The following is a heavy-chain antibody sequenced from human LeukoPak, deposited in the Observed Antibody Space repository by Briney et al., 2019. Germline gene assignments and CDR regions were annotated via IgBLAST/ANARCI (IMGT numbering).Heavy chain of an antibody. CDR2: ST. Sequence: STKYADSVKGRFTISRDNSKNTLYLQMNSLRAEDTAVYYRAKDTSLDYADYWGQGTLVTVSS. CDR3: AKDTSLDYADY. V-gene: IGHV3-23*01. J-gene: IGHJ4*02.